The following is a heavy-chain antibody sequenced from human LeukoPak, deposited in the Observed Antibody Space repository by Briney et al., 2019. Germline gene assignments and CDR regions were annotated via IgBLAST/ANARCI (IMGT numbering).Heavy chain of an antibody. CDR2: ISGSGGST. D-gene: IGHD3-22*01. Sequence: GGSLRLSCAASGFTFSSYGMSWVRQAPGNGLEWVSAISGSGGSTYYADSVKGRFTISRDNSKNALYLQMNSLRAEDTAVYYCAKVLYYYESSDYWGQGTLVTVSS. J-gene: IGHJ4*02. CDR3: AKVLYYYESSDY. V-gene: IGHV3-23*01. CDR1: GFTFSSYG.